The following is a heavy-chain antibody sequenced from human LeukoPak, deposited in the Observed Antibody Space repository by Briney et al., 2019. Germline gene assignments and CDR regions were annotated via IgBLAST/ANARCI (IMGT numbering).Heavy chain of an antibody. J-gene: IGHJ4*02. CDR3: AFTGYDSSGYPIFDY. V-gene: IGHV3-53*04. Sequence: PGGSLRLSCAASGFTFSSYAMSWVRQAPGKGLEWVSVIYSGGSTYYADSVKGRFTISRHNSKNTLHLQMNSLRAEDTAVYYCAFTGYDSSGYPIFDYWGQGTLVTVSS. CDR2: IYSGGST. CDR1: GFTFSSYA. D-gene: IGHD3-22*01.